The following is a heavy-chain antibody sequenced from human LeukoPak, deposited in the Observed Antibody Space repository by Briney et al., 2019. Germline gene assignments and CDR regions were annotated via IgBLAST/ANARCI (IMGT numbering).Heavy chain of an antibody. CDR2: IYHSGST. CDR3: ARHVLGISDAFDI. D-gene: IGHD7-27*01. J-gene: IGHJ3*02. V-gene: IGHV4-38-2*01. Sequence: SETLSLTCAVSGYSISSGYSWGWIRQPPGKGLEWIGSIYHSGSTYYNPPLKSRVTISVDTSKNQFALKLSSVTAADTAVYYCARHVLGISDAFDIWGQGTMVTVSS. CDR1: GYSISSGYS.